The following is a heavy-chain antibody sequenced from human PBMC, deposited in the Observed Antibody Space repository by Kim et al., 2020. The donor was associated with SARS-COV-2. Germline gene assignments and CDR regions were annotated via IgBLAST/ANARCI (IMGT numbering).Heavy chain of an antibody. CDR3: VRETAAFDY. CDR2: GETN. J-gene: IGHJ4*02. D-gene: IGHD2-15*01. V-gene: IGHV1-46*01. Sequence: GETNIYAQKCQGRLTVTRDTSTSTVYMELSSLKSEDTAVYFCVRETAAFDYWGQGTLVTVSS.